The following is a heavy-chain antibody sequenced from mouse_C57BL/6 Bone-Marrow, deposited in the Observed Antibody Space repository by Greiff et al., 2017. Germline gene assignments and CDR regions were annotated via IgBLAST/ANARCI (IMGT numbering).Heavy chain of an antibody. J-gene: IGHJ4*01. CDR2: IYPRDGSP. CDR3: ARSIPLDGYYWAGAMDY. V-gene: IGHV1-85*01. CDR1: GYTFTSYD. D-gene: IGHD2-3*01. Sequence: QVQLQRSGPELVKPGASVKLSCKASGYTFTSYDINWVKQRPGRGLEWIGWIYPRDGSPKYTEKFKGKATLTVAPSSSTAYIALHSLTSEDSAVYFCARSIPLDGYYWAGAMDYWGQGTSVTVSS.